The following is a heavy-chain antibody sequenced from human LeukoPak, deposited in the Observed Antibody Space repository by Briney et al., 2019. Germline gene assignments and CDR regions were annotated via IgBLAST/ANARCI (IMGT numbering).Heavy chain of an antibody. CDR3: AREGGYGDYYYYMDV. CDR1: GYTFTGYY. V-gene: IGHV1-2*02. J-gene: IGHJ6*03. CDR2: INPNSGGT. Sequence: GASVKVSCKASGYTFTGYYMHWVRQAPGQGLGWMGWINPNSGGTNYAQKFQGRVTMTRDTSISTANMELSRLTSDDTAVYYCAREGGYGDYYYYMDVWGKGTTVTVSS. D-gene: IGHD5-18*01.